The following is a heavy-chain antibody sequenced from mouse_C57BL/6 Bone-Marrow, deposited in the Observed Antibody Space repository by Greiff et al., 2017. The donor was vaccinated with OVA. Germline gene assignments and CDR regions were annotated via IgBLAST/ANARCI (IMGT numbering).Heavy chain of an antibody. D-gene: IGHD2-4*01. CDR1: GFTFSSYA. J-gene: IGHJ3*01. CDR2: ISSGGDYI. Sequence: EVQGVESGEGLVKPGGSLKLSCAASGFTFSSYATSWVRQTPEKRLEWVAYISSGGDYIYYADTVKGRFTISRDNARNTLYLQMSSLKSEDTAMYYCTRDEDYEFAYWGQGTLVTVSA. CDR3: TRDEDYEFAY. V-gene: IGHV5-9-1*02.